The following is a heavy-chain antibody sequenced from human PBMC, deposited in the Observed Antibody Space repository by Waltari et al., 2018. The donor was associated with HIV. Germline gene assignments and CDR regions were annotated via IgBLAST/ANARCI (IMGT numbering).Heavy chain of an antibody. CDR1: GDSLRREKFY. CDR3: AAARDELGATGGWEY. Sequence: QVQLQESGPGLVKPSQTLSLTCSVSGDSLRREKFYWSWIRQPAGKGLEWIGRVYTSGSTNYNESLQSRATVSMDASKNLLSLKLFSVTAADTAVYYCAAARDELGATGGWEYWGQGTLVIVSS. V-gene: IGHV4-61*02. J-gene: IGHJ4*02. D-gene: IGHD1-26*01. CDR2: VYTSGST.